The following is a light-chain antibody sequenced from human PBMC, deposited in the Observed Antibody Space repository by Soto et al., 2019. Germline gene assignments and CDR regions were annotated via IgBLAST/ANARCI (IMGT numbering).Light chain of an antibody. V-gene: IGKV1-27*01. J-gene: IGKJ4*01. CDR1: QGISNY. Sequence: DIQMTQSPSSLSASVGDRVTITCRASQGISNYLAWYQQIPGKVPKLLISAASTLHSGVPSRFSGSGSGTDFTITISSLQPEDVATYYCQKYTNVPAFGGGTKVEIK. CDR3: QKYTNVPA. CDR2: AAS.